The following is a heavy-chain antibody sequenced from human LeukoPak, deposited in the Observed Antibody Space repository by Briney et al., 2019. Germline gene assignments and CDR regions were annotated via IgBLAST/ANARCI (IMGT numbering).Heavy chain of an antibody. CDR2: INPSGGST. CDR1: GYTFTSYY. J-gene: IGHJ4*02. Sequence: ASVKVSCKASGYTFTSYYMHWVRQAPGQGLEWMGIINPSGGSTSYAQKFQGRVTMTRDTSTSTVYMELSSLKSEDTAEYYCARVRLRGYSYGLFDYWGQGTLVTVSS. V-gene: IGHV1-46*01. D-gene: IGHD5-18*01. CDR3: ARVRLRGYSYGLFDY.